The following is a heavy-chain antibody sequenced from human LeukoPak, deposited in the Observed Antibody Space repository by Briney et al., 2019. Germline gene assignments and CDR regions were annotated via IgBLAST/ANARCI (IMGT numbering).Heavy chain of an antibody. CDR3: AKEQPFDKNFQH. D-gene: IGHD1-1*01. CDR2: ISTSSSYI. V-gene: IGHV3-21*01. J-gene: IGHJ1*01. CDR1: GFTFSSYS. Sequence: GGSLRLSCAAYGFTFSSYSMNWVRQAPGKGLEWVSFISTSSSYIYYADSVKGRFTISRDNSKNTLYLQMNSLRAEDTAVYYCAKEQPFDKNFQHWGQGTLVTVSS.